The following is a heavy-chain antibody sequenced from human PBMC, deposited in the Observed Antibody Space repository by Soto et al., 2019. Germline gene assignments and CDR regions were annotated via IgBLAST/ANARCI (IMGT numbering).Heavy chain of an antibody. CDR1: GGSISSYY. CDR2: IYYSGST. CDR3: ARGGYSYGYYYYYGMDV. J-gene: IGHJ6*02. D-gene: IGHD5-18*01. Sequence: QVQLQESGPGLVKPSETLSLTCTVSGGSISSYYWSWIRQPPAKGLEWIGYIYYSGSTNYNPSLKSRVTISVDTSKNPFSLKLSSVTAADTAVYYCARGGYSYGYYYYYGMDVWGQGTTVTVSS. V-gene: IGHV4-59*01.